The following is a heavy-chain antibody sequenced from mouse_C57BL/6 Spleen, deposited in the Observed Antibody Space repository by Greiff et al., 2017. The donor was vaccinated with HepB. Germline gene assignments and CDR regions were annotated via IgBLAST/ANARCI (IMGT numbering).Heavy chain of an antibody. CDR3: APYYYGSSYDAMDY. V-gene: IGHV1-81*01. D-gene: IGHD1-1*01. CDR2: IYPRSGNT. J-gene: IGHJ4*01. Sequence: QVQLKESGAELARPGASVKLSCKASGYTFTSYGISWVKQRTGQGLEWIGEIYPRSGNTYYNEKFKGKATLTAYKSSSTAYMELRSLTSEDSAVYFCAPYYYGSSYDAMDYWGQGTSVTVSS. CDR1: GYTFTSYG.